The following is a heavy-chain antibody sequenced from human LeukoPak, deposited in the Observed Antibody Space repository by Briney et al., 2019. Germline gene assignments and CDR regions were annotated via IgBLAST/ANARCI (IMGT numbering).Heavy chain of an antibody. CDR3: ARLTQMHHDAFDI. Sequence: GESLKISCKGSGYSFTSYWIGWVRQMAGKGLEWMGIIYPGDSDTRYSPSFQGQVTISADKSISTAYLQWSSLKASDTAMYYCARLTQMHHDAFDIWGQGTMVTVSS. CDR2: IYPGDSDT. J-gene: IGHJ3*02. CDR1: GYSFTSYW. D-gene: IGHD5-24*01. V-gene: IGHV5-51*01.